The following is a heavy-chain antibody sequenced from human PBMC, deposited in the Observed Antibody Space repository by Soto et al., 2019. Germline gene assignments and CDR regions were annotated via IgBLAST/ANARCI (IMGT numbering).Heavy chain of an antibody. D-gene: IGHD3-3*01. V-gene: IGHV4-34*01. J-gene: IGHJ4*02. CDR3: ARTYYEFWSGYYTVFDY. CDR1: GGSFSGYY. CDR2: INHSGST. Sequence: SLTCAVYGGSFSGYYWSWIRQPPGKGLEWIGEINHSGSTNYNPSLKSRVTISVDTSKNQFSLKLSSVTAADTAVYYCARTYYEFWSGYYTVFDYWGQGTLVTVSS.